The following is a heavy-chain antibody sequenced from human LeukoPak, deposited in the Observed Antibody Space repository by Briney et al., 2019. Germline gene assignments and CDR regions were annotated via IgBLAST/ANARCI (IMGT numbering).Heavy chain of an antibody. CDR2: FCHEDGET. Sequence: ASAKVSCTVSGYTLTELSMHWVRQAPGKRLEWRGGFCHEDGETIYAQKFQGRVTMTEDTSTDTAYMELSSLRSEDTAVYYCATDVLGYCSSTSCETFDIWGQGTMVTVSS. CDR3: ATDVLGYCSSTSCETFDI. V-gene: IGHV1-24*01. J-gene: IGHJ3*02. CDR1: GYTLTELS. D-gene: IGHD2-2*01.